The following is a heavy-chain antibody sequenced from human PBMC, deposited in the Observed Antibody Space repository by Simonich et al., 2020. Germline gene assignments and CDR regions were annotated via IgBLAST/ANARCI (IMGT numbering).Heavy chain of an antibody. D-gene: IGHD7-27*01. CDR1: GYTFTGYY. J-gene: IGHJ6*03. CDR3: ARGALTGDYYYMDV. CDR2: INPNRGGT. V-gene: IGHV1-2*02. Sequence: QVQLVQSGAEVKKPGASVTVSCKASGYTFTGYYLHCVRQAPGQGLEWLGWINPNRGGTKYAQRFQGRVTMTCDTSISTAYMELSRLRSDDTAVYYCARGALTGDYYYMDVWGKGTKVTVSS.